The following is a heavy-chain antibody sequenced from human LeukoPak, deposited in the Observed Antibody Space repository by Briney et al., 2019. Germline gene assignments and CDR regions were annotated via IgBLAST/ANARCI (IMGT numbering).Heavy chain of an antibody. J-gene: IGHJ6*03. V-gene: IGHV3-53*01. CDR2: IYSGGST. CDR3: ARDTTEYYYYYMDV. D-gene: IGHD4-17*01. CDR1: GFTVSSNY. Sequence: GGSLRLSCAASGFTVSSNYMSWVRQAPGKGLEWVSVIYSGGSTYYADSVKGRFTISRDNSKNTLYLQMNSLRAEDTAVYYCARDTTEYYYYYMDVRGKGTTVTVSS.